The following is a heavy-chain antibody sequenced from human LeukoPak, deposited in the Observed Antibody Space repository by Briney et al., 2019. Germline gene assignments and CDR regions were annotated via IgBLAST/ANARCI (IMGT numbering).Heavy chain of an antibody. J-gene: IGHJ6*03. Sequence: GGSLRLSCAASGFTFSNYNMNWVRQAPGKGLEGVSSITSSSTYIYYAASVKGRFTISRDNAENSLSLQMNSLRAEDTAVYYCARDPYSGGYGPYYYYYMDVWGKGTTVTISS. D-gene: IGHD1-26*01. CDR2: ITSSSTYI. V-gene: IGHV3-21*01. CDR3: ARDPYSGGYGPYYYYYMDV. CDR1: GFTFSNYN.